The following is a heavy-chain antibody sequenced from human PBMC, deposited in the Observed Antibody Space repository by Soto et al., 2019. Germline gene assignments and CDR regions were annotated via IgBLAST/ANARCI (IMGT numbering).Heavy chain of an antibody. V-gene: IGHV3-33*01. D-gene: IGHD6-13*01. J-gene: IGHJ6*02. CDR3: ARDLIGIAASAYYGMDV. Sequence: QVQLVESGGGVVQPGRSLRLSCAASGFTFSSYGMHWVRQAPGKGLEWVAVIWYDGSNKYYADSVKGRFTISRDNSKNTLYLQMNSLRAEDTAVYYCARDLIGIAASAYYGMDVWGQGTTVTVSS. CDR1: GFTFSSYG. CDR2: IWYDGSNK.